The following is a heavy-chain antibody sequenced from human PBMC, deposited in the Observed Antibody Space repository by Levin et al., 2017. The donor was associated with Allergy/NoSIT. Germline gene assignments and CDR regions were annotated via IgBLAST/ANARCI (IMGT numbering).Heavy chain of an antibody. CDR2: ITGGGFNT. V-gene: IGHV3-23*01. D-gene: IGHD6-19*01. CDR1: GFTFSDYA. J-gene: IGHJ3*01. CDR3: AKKQAGTSGFSFDL. Sequence: GGSLRLSCAASGFTFSDYAMTWVRQAPGKGLEWVSVITGGGFNTYYGDSVKGRFTVSRDNSKNTPYLELNSLRAEDTAVYYCAKKQAGTSGFSFDLWGQGTMVTVSS.